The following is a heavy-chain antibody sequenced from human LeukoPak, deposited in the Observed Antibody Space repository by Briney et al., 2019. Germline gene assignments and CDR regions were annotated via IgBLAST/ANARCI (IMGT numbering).Heavy chain of an antibody. D-gene: IGHD3-10*01. CDR3: ARYYDSGSRIDY. CDR1: GGSISSYY. J-gene: IGHJ4*02. CDR2: IYYSGST. Sequence: SETLSLTCTVSGGSISSYYWSWIRQPPGKGLEWIGYIYYSGSTNYNPSLKSRVTISIDTSKNQFSLKLSSVTAADTAVYYCARYYDSGSRIDYWGQGTLVTVSS. V-gene: IGHV4-59*01.